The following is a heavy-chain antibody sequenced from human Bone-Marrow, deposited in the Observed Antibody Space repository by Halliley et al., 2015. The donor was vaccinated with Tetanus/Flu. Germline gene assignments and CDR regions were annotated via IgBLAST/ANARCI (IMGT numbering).Heavy chain of an antibody. J-gene: IGHJ4*02. CDR2: MGGRPSGYTI. D-gene: IGHD7-27*01. V-gene: IGHV3-72*01. Sequence: EWVARMGGRPSGYTIEYAGCASGRFTISRDDSKNSLYLQMNSLKTEDTAVYYCSRDAGDHCFDYWGQGTLVTVSS. CDR3: SRDAGDHCFDY.